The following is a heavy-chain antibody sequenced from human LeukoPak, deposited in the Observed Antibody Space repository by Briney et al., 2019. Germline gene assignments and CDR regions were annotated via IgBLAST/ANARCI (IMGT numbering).Heavy chain of an antibody. Sequence: PSETLSLTCAVYGESFSSYYWTWIRQPPGKGLEWIGEINHSGSTNYNPSLKSRVTISVDTSKNQFSLKLSSVTAADTAVYYCARGEVGATPAYYYYYMDVWGKGTTVTVSS. CDR1: GESFSSYY. CDR3: ARGEVGATPAYYYYYMDV. J-gene: IGHJ6*03. D-gene: IGHD1-26*01. CDR2: INHSGST. V-gene: IGHV4-34*01.